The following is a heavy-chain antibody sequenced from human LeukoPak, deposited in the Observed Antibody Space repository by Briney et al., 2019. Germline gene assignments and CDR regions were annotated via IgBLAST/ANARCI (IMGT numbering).Heavy chain of an antibody. V-gene: IGHV3-23*01. D-gene: IGHD3-22*01. CDR3: AKYTNYYDSSGYYWDYFDY. CDR1: GFTFSSYA. Sequence: GGSLRLSCAASGFTFSSYAMSWVRQAPGKGLEWVSAISGSGGSTYYADPVKGRFTISRDNSKNTLYLQMNSLRAEDTAVYYCAKYTNYYDSSGYYWDYFDYWGQGTLVTVSS. J-gene: IGHJ4*02. CDR2: ISGSGGST.